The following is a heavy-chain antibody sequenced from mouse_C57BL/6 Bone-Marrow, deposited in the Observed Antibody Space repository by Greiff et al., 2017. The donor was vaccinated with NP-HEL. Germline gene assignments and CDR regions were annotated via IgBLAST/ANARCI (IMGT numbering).Heavy chain of an antibody. D-gene: IGHD1-1*01. CDR1: GYTFTDYN. CDR3: AREFYYYGSSYYYFDY. Sequence: VQLKQSGPELVKPGASVKMSCKASGYTFTDYNMHWVKQSHGKSLEWIGYINPNNGGTSYNQKFKGKATLTVNKSSSTAYMELRSLTSEDSAVYYCAREFYYYGSSYYYFDYWGQGTTLTVSS. J-gene: IGHJ2*01. V-gene: IGHV1-22*01. CDR2: INPNNGGT.